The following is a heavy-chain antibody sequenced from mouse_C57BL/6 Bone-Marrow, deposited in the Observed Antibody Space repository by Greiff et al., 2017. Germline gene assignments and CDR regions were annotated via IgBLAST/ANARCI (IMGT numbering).Heavy chain of an antibody. Sequence: EVKVVESGGGLVKPGGSLKLSCAASGFTFSSYTMSWVRQTPEKRLEWVATISGGGGNTYYPDSVKGRFTISRDNAKNTLYLQMSSLRSEDTALDYCARHGGYYSYWYFDVWGTGTTVTVSS. J-gene: IGHJ1*03. V-gene: IGHV5-9*01. D-gene: IGHD2-3*01. CDR3: ARHGGYYSYWYFDV. CDR2: ISGGGGNT. CDR1: GFTFSSYT.